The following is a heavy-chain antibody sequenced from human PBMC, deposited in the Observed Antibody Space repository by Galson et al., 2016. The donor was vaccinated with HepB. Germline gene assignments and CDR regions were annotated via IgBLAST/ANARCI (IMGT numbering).Heavy chain of an antibody. CDR2: ISRSSSYT. CDR3: ARNRGDSGYDAFDI. J-gene: IGHJ3*02. CDR1: GFTFRDCY. V-gene: IGHV3-11*03. D-gene: IGHD5-12*01. Sequence: SLRLSCAASGFTFRDCYMSWIRQAPGKGLEWVSYISRSSSYTNYADSVKGRFTISRDNAKNSLYLQMNSLRAEDTAVYHCARNRGDSGYDAFDIWGQGTMVTVSS.